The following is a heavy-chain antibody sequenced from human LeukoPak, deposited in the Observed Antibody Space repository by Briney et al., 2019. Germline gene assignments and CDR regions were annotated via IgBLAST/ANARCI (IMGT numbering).Heavy chain of an antibody. CDR1: GYTFTSYG. J-gene: IGHJ6*02. CDR3: ARVWDTSRNYYYYGMDV. Sequence: ASVKVSCKASGYTFTSYGISWVRQAPGQGLEWMGWISAYNGNTNYAQKLQGRVTMTTDTSTSTAYMELRSLRSDGTAVYYCARVWDTSRNYYYYGMDVWGQGTTVTVSS. CDR2: ISAYNGNT. V-gene: IGHV1-18*01. D-gene: IGHD5-18*01.